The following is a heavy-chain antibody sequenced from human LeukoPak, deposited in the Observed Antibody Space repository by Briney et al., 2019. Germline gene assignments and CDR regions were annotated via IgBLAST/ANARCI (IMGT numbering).Heavy chain of an antibody. CDR1: GYTFTSYD. CDR2: MNPNSGNT. Sequence: GASVKVSCKASGYTFTSYDINWVRQATGQGLEWMGWMNPNSGNTGYAQKFQGRVTMTRNTSISTAYMELSSLRSEDTAVYYCARRSTYYEILTGYSYGFDYWGQGTLVTV. CDR3: ARRSTYYEILTGYSYGFDY. J-gene: IGHJ4*02. V-gene: IGHV1-8*01. D-gene: IGHD3-9*01.